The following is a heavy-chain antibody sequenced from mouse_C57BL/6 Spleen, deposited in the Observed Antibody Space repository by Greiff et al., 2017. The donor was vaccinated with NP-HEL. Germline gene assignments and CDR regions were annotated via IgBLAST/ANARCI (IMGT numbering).Heavy chain of an antibody. J-gene: IGHJ2*01. CDR3: ARPHYYGSSYVPY. CDR2: INPNNGGT. D-gene: IGHD1-1*01. V-gene: IGHV1-26*01. CDR1: GYTFTDYY. Sequence: VQLQQSGPELVKPGASVKISCKASGYTFTDYYMNWVKQSHGKSLEWIGDINPNNGGTSYNQKFKGKATLTVDKSSSTAYMELRSLTSEDSAVYYCARPHYYGSSYVPYWGQGTTLTVSS.